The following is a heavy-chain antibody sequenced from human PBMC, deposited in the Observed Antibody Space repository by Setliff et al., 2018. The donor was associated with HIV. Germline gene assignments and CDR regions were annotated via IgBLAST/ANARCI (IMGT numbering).Heavy chain of an antibody. CDR2: IYSTGST. V-gene: IGHV4-59*11. CDR3: AKGAGFYGDYTFDY. Sequence: PSETLSLTCTVSGASTTSHYWSWIRQSPGRELEWIGYIYSTGSTNYNPSLQSRVSISMDASKNKFSLKVTSVTSADTAVYYCAKGAGFYGDYTFDYWGQGNLVTVSS. J-gene: IGHJ4*02. D-gene: IGHD4-17*01. CDR1: GASTTSHY.